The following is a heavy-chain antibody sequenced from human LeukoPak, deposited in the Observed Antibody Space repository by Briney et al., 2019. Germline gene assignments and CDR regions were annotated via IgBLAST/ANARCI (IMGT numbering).Heavy chain of an antibody. Sequence: PGGSLRLSCAASGFTFSGYWMHWVRQAPGKGLEWVSRINIDGATTNYADSVKGRFTISRDNAKNTLHLQMNSLRADDTAVYYCVSGAVGTGVWFDPWGQGTLVTVSS. CDR2: INIDGATT. J-gene: IGHJ5*02. V-gene: IGHV3-74*01. CDR1: GFTFSGYW. CDR3: VSGAVGTGVWFDP. D-gene: IGHD1-26*01.